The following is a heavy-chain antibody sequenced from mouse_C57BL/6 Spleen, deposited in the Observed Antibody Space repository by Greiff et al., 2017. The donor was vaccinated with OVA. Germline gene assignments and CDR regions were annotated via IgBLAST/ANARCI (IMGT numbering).Heavy chain of an antibody. CDR2: IHPNSGST. D-gene: IGHD2-4*01. V-gene: IGHV1-64*01. CDR3: ARDDYDDYFDY. CDR1: GYTFTSYW. J-gene: IGHJ2*01. Sequence: QVQLQQPGAELVKPGASVKLSCKASGYTFTSYWMHWVKQRPGQGLEWIGMIHPNSGSTNYNEKFKSKATLTVDKSSSTAYMQLSSLTSEDSAVYYCARDDYDDYFDYWGQGTTLTVSS.